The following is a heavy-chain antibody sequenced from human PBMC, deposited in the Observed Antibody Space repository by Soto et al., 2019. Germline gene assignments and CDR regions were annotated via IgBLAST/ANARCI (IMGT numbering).Heavy chain of an antibody. D-gene: IGHD3-22*01. CDR1: GYTFTSYG. CDR3: AREGIYYDSSGYYDYFDY. CDR2: ISAYSGNT. V-gene: IGHV1-18*01. Sequence: ASVKVSCKASGYTFTSYGISWVRQAPGQGLEWMGWISAYSGNTNYAQKLQGRVTMTTDTSTSTAYMELRSLRSDDTAVYYCAREGIYYDSSGYYDYFDYWGQGTLVTVSS. J-gene: IGHJ4*02.